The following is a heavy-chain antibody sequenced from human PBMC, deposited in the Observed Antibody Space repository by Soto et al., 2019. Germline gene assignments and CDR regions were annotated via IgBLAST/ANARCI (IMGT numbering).Heavy chain of an antibody. D-gene: IGHD3-3*01. Sequence: PGGSLRLPCAASGFNFSSYGIHWVRQAPGKGLEWVAVIWYDGSNKYYADSVKGRFTISRDNSKNTLYLQMNSLRAEDTAVYYCARDISSSDDFWSGYYSYYYYGMDVWGQGTTVTVSS. J-gene: IGHJ6*02. CDR2: IWYDGSNK. CDR1: GFNFSSYG. CDR3: ARDISSSDDFWSGYYSYYYYGMDV. V-gene: IGHV3-33*01.